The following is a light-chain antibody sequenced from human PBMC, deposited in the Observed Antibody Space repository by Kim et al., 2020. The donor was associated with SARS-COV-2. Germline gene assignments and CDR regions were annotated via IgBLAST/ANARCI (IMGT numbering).Light chain of an antibody. CDR1: QDINDD. Sequence: GDRVTITCRASQDINDDLKWYQQKPGKAPKLLIYDASNLQCGVAMRFSGSVTGTEFRFTISSLQPEDFATYYCQQYHNFPSFFGGG. CDR3: QQYHNFPSF. J-gene: IGKJ4*01. CDR2: DAS. V-gene: IGKV1-33*01.